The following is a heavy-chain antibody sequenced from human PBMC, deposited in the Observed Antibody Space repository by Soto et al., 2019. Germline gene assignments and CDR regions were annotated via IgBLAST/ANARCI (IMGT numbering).Heavy chain of an antibody. CDR2: INSDGSST. CDR3: ARVHYSSSWYIDY. J-gene: IGHJ4*02. CDR1: GFTLSSYW. Sequence: GGSLRLSCAASGFTLSSYWMHWVRQAPGKGLVWVSRINSDGSSTSYADSVKGRFTISRDNAKNTLYLQMNSLRAEDTAVYYCARVHYSSSWYIDYWGQGTLVTVSS. V-gene: IGHV3-74*01. D-gene: IGHD6-13*01.